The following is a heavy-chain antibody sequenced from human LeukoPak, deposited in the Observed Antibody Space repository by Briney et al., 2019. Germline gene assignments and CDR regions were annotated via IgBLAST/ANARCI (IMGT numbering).Heavy chain of an antibody. CDR3: ARGSSWDEHYYYYYYMDV. Sequence: GGSLRLSCAASGFTFSSYAMHWVRQAPGKGLEWVAVISYDGSNKYYADSVKGRFTISRDNSKNTLYLQMNSLRAEDTAVYYCARGSSWDEHYYYYYYMDVWGKGTTVTVSS. CDR2: ISYDGSNK. D-gene: IGHD6-13*01. CDR1: GFTFSSYA. V-gene: IGHV3-30*01. J-gene: IGHJ6*03.